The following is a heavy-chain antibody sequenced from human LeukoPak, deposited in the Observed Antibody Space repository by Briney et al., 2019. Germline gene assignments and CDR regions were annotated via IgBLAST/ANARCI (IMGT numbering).Heavy chain of an antibody. D-gene: IGHD3-3*01. V-gene: IGHV3-23*01. CDR1: GFTFSSYA. CDR3: AKVSEPYYDFWSGYYRAYGMDV. J-gene: IGHJ6*02. CDR2: ISGSGGST. Sequence: GGSLRLSCAASGFTFSSYAMSWVRQAPGKGLEWVSAISGSGGSTYYADSVKGRFTISRDNSKNTLYLQMNSLGAEDTAVYYCAKVSEPYYDFWSGYYRAYGMDVWGQGTTVTVSS.